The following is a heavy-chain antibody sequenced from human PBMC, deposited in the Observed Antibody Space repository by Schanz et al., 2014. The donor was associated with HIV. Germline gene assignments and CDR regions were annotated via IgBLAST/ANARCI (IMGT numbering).Heavy chain of an antibody. CDR3: ARGDILTGLYPYYFDS. CDR1: AYTFIGYY. Sequence: QLQLVQSGAGVKKPGASVKVSCKASAYTFIGYYMHWVRQAPGQGLEWIGWINPKSGDTNYAQKFQGRVTMTRDTSTSTVYMQLSSLTSDDTAVYYCARGDILTGLYPYYFDSWGQGTRVIVSS. CDR2: INPKSGDT. D-gene: IGHD3-9*01. V-gene: IGHV1-2*02. J-gene: IGHJ4*02.